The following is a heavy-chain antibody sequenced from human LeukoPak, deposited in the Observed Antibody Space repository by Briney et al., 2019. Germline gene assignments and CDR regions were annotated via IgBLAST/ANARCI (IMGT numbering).Heavy chain of an antibody. CDR2: IYYSGST. CDR3: ARVNRPYSGSYRYYFDY. J-gene: IGHJ4*02. CDR1: GGSISSSSYY. D-gene: IGHD1-26*01. Sequence: PSETLSLTCTVSGGSISSSSYYWGWIRQPPGKGLEWIGSIYYSGSTYYNPSLKSRVTISVDTSKNQFSLKLSSVTAADTAVYYRARVNRPYSGSYRYYFDYWGQGTLVTVSS. V-gene: IGHV4-39*01.